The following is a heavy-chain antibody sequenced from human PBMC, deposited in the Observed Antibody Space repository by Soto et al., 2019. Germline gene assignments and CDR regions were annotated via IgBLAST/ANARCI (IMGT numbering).Heavy chain of an antibody. CDR2: IYHSGST. CDR1: GGSISTYY. J-gene: IGHJ5*02. CDR3: ARHHYDILTGFLWFDP. V-gene: IGHV4-59*12. D-gene: IGHD3-9*01. Sequence: SETLSLTCTVSGGSISTYYWSWIRQPPGKGLEWIGEIYHSGSTNYNPSLKSRVTISVDKSKNQFSLKLSSVTAADTAVYYCARHHYDILTGFLWFDPWGQGTLVTVSS.